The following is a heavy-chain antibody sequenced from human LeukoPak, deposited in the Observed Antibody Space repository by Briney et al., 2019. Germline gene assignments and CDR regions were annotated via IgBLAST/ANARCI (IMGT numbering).Heavy chain of an antibody. D-gene: IGHD3/OR15-3a*01. Sequence: SETLSLTCAVYGASFTGYYLSWIRQHPGKGLEWIGSIYYSGNTYYNASLKSQVSISIDTSKNQFSLRLTSVTAADTAVYYCARQAGTGLFILPGGQGTLVTVSS. CDR2: IYYSGNT. CDR1: GASFTGYY. J-gene: IGHJ4*02. CDR3: ARQAGTGLFILP. V-gene: IGHV4-34*01.